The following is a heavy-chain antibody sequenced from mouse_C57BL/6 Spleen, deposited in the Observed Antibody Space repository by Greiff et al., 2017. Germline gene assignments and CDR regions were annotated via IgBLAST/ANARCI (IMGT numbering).Heavy chain of an antibody. V-gene: IGHV1-50*01. J-gene: IGHJ2*01. CDR3: ASAGYDVGY. Sequence: VQLQQPGAELVKPGASVKLSCKASGYAFTSYWMQWVKQRPGQGLEWIGEIDPSDSNTKYNPKFKGKATLTVDTSSSPAYIQLSILTSEDAAVYYCASAGYDVGYWGQGTTLTVSS. CDR2: IDPSDSNT. D-gene: IGHD2-2*01. CDR1: GYAFTSYW.